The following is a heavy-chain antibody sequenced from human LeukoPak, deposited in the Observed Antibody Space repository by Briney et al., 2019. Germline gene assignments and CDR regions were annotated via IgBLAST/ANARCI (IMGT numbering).Heavy chain of an antibody. CDR2: IIPIFGTA. Sequence: SSVKVSCKSSGGTFISYAISWVRHAPGQGVEWMGRIIPIFGTANYAQKFQGRVTITTDESKSTAYMELSRLRSEDTAVYYWARDDGDDDAFDIWGQGTMVTVSS. CDR3: ARDDGDDDAFDI. D-gene: IGHD4-17*01. CDR1: GGTFISYA. J-gene: IGHJ3*02. V-gene: IGHV1-69*05.